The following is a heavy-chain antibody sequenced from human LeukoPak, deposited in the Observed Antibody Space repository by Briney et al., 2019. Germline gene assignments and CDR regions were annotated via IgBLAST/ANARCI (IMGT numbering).Heavy chain of an antibody. Sequence: GGSLRLSCAASGFIFSDSYMTWIRQAPGKGLEWISYISRSGTSIKYADFGKGRFTISRDNAKNSLYLQMNSLRAEDMALYYCAKGGYSYGLFDYWGQGTLVTVSS. CDR3: AKGGYSYGLFDY. CDR1: GFIFSDSY. J-gene: IGHJ4*02. D-gene: IGHD5-18*01. CDR2: ISRSGTSI. V-gene: IGHV3-11*01.